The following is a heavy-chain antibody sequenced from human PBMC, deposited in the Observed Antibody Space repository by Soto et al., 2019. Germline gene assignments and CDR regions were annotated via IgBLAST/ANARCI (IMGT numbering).Heavy chain of an antibody. Sequence: QVQLVQSGAEVKTPGASVKVSCKSSGYIFSDYGITWVRQAPGQGLEWMGWISAYNGNTDYAQKFQDRLTLATDTSTSTAYMELRSLRSDDTALYYCARPVTSPDHLDIWGQGTMVTVSS. CDR3: ARPVTSPDHLDI. D-gene: IGHD4-4*01. V-gene: IGHV1-18*01. CDR1: GYIFSDYG. J-gene: IGHJ3*02. CDR2: ISAYNGNT.